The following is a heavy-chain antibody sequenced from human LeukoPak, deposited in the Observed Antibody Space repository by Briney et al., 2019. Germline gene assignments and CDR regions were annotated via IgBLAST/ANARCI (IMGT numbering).Heavy chain of an antibody. V-gene: IGHV1-2*02. Sequence: ASVKVSCKAPGYTFTGYYMHWVRQAPGQGLEWMGWINPNSGGTNYAQKFQGRVTITRNTSISTAYMELSSLRSEDTAVYYCARGQWKNYYMDVWGKGTTVTVSS. D-gene: IGHD6-19*01. J-gene: IGHJ6*03. CDR1: GYTFTGYY. CDR2: INPNSGGT. CDR3: ARGQWKNYYMDV.